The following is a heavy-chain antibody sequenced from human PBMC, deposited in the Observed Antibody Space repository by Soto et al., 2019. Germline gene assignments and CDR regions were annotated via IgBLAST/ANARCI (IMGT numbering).Heavy chain of an antibody. J-gene: IGHJ4*02. CDR3: GIDPGFRSDY. V-gene: IGHV1-18*01. D-gene: IGHD3-9*01. CDR1: GYTFTSYG. CDR2: ISAYNGNT. Sequence: QVPLVQSGAEVKKPGASVKVSCKASGYTFTSYGITWVRQAPGQGLEWMGWISAYNGNTNYAQKLQGRVTMTTGTPTSTHYLGLRTLRSGETAVYYCGIDPGFRSDYWGQATLVTVSS.